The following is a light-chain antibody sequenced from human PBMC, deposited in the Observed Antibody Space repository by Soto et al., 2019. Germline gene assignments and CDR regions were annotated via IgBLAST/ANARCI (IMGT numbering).Light chain of an antibody. V-gene: IGLV2-14*01. CDR1: SSDVGGSNY. J-gene: IGLJ2*01. Sequence: QSALTQPASVSGSPGQSITISCTGTSSDVGGSNYVSWYQQHPGKAPKLMIYDVSNRPSGVSNRFSGSKSGNTASLTISGLQAEDEADYYCSSYTSSSTPLSVVFGGGTKLTVL. CDR2: DVS. CDR3: SSYTSSSTPLSVV.